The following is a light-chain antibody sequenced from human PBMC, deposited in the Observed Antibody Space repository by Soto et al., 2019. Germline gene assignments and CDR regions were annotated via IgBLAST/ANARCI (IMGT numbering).Light chain of an antibody. J-gene: IGKJ4*01. V-gene: IGKV1-39*01. CDR2: AAS. CDR1: QSIRSY. CDR3: QQSYSTPLT. Sequence: DIQMTQSPSSLSASVGDRVTITCRASQSIRSYVNWYQQKPGKAPKLLIYAASSLQSGVPSMVSGSGSGTDFTLTSSSLQPEDFATYDCQQSYSTPLTVGGGTKVDIK.